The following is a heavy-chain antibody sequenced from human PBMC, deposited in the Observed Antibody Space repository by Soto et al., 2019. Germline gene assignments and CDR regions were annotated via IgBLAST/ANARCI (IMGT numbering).Heavy chain of an antibody. D-gene: IGHD2-8*02. CDR1: GFTVNSNY. V-gene: IGHV3-66*01. Sequence: EVQLAESGGGLVQPGGSLRLSCAASGFTVNSNYMSWVRQVPGKGLEWVSIIYGGGNTNYAESVKGRFTISRDSSKNTLYLKMNSLRAEDTAVYYCVEVLAGWWGQGTLVTVSS. J-gene: IGHJ4*02. CDR3: VEVLAGW. CDR2: IYGGGNT.